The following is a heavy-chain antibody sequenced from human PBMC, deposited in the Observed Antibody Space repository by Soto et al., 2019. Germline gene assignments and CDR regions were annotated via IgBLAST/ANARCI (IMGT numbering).Heavy chain of an antibody. V-gene: IGHV4-59*01. CDR1: GGSISSYY. J-gene: IGHJ5*02. CDR2: IYYSGST. CDR3: ARAPGYCISTSCYGWWSEYNWFDP. Sequence: PSETLSLTCTVSGGSISSYYWSWIRQPPGKGLEWIGYIYYSGSTNYNPSLKSRVTISVDTSKNQFSLKLSSVTAADTAVYYCARAPGYCISTSCYGWWSEYNWFDPWGQGTLVTVSS. D-gene: IGHD2-2*01.